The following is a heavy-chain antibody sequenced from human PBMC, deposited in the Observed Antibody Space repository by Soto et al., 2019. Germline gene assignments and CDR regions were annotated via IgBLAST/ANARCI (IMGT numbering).Heavy chain of an antibody. CDR3: ARAVVVPAAMFWVANWFDP. J-gene: IGHJ5*02. CDR1: GYTFTSYG. CDR2: ISAYNGNT. D-gene: IGHD2-2*01. Sequence: ASVKVSCKASGYTFTSYGISCVLQNPLQGLDGMGWISAYNGNTNYAQKLQGRVTMTTDTSTSTAYMELRSLRSDDTAVYYCARAVVVPAAMFWVANWFDPWGQGTLVTVSS. V-gene: IGHV1-18*01.